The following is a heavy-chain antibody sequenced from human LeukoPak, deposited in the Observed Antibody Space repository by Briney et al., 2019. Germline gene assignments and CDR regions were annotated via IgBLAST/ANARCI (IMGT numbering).Heavy chain of an antibody. Sequence: GGSLRLSCAASGFTFSSYAMHWVRQAPGKGLEYVSAISSSGHSTYYANSVKGRFTFSRDNSKNTLYLQMGSLRAEDMAVYYCARSRLVLTHLDLWGRGTLVTVSS. J-gene: IGHJ2*01. D-gene: IGHD2-21*02. V-gene: IGHV3-64*01. CDR3: ARSRLVLTHLDL. CDR1: GFTFSSYA. CDR2: ISSSGHST.